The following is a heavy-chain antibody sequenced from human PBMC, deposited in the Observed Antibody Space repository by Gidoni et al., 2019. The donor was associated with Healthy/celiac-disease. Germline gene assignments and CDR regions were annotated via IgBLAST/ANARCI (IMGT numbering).Heavy chain of an antibody. J-gene: IGHJ6*03. CDR2: IYPGDSDT. CDR1: GYSFTSYC. CDR3: ASLYYYGSGSYSPLPYYMDV. V-gene: IGHV5-51*01. Sequence: EVQLVQSGAEVKKPGESLKISCKGSGYSFTSYCIGWVRQMPGKGLEWMGIIYPGDSDTRYSPSFQGQVTISADKSISTAYLQWSSLKASDTAMYYCASLYYYGSGSYSPLPYYMDVWGKGTTVTVSS. D-gene: IGHD3-10*01.